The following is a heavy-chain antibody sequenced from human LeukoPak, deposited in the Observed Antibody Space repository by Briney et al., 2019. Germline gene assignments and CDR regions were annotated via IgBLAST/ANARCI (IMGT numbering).Heavy chain of an antibody. CDR2: ISWNSGSI. CDR3: AKGGLLAKGAFDI. J-gene: IGHJ3*02. Sequence: PGRSLRLSCAASGFTFDDYAMHWVRQAPGKGLEWVSGISWNSGSIGYADSVKGRFTISRDNAKNSLYLQMNSLRAEDMALYYCAKGGLLAKGAFDIWGQGTMVTVSS. D-gene: IGHD1-26*01. V-gene: IGHV3-9*03. CDR1: GFTFDDYA.